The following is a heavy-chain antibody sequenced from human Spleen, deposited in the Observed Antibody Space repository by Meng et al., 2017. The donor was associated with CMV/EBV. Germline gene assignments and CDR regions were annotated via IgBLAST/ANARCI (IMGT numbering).Heavy chain of an antibody. D-gene: IGHD3-22*01. CDR2: IYWNDAK. CDR3: ARPYYYDSSGYFFDY. V-gene: IGHV2-5*01. J-gene: IGHJ4*02. CDR1: GYSLSNIGVG. Sequence: SGYSLSNIGVGVGWVRQPPGKALEWLALIYWNDAKRYSPSLRDRLSITKGTSENQVVLTMTNMDPVDTATYYCARPYYYDSSGYFFDYWGQGALVTVSS.